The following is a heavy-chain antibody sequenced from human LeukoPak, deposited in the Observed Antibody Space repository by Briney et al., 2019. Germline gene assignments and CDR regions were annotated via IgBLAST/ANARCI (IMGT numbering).Heavy chain of an antibody. V-gene: IGHV3-15*01. CDR3: TTDTNPGMASISLAD. D-gene: IGHD5-24*01. J-gene: IGHJ4*02. CDR2: IKSKTDGGTT. Sequence: GGSLRLSCAASGFPFSNAWLSWVRQPPAKGLEGGGRIKSKTDGGTTDYAAPVKGRFTISRHHAKNTLYLQMNSLKTEHTVVDYCTTDTNPGMASISLADWGQGTLVTPSS. CDR1: GFPFSNAW.